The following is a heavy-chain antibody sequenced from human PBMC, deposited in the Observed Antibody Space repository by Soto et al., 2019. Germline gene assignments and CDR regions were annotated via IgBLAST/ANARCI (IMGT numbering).Heavy chain of an antibody. CDR1: GFTFSSYW. Sequence: GGSLRLSCAASGFTFSSYWMSWVRQAPGKGLEWAANIKQDGSEKYYVDSVKGRFTISRDNAKNSLYLQMNSLRAEDTAVYYCARGHYDFWSGYYPHGAFDIWGQGTMVTVSS. V-gene: IGHV3-7*03. CDR2: IKQDGSEK. CDR3: ARGHYDFWSGYYPHGAFDI. J-gene: IGHJ3*02. D-gene: IGHD3-3*01.